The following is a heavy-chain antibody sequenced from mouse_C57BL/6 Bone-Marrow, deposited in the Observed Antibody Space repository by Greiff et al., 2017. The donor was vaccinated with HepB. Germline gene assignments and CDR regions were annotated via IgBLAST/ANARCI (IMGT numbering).Heavy chain of an antibody. CDR2: IYPSDSET. J-gene: IGHJ2*01. D-gene: IGHD1-1*01. V-gene: IGHV1-61*01. Sequence: QVQLQQPGAELVRPGSSVKLSCKASGYTFTSYWMDWVKQRPGQGLEWIGNIYPSDSETHYNQKFKDKATLTVDKSSSTAYMQLSSLTSEDSAVYYCARSDGSSHVDYWGQGTTLTVSS. CDR1: GYTFTSYW. CDR3: ARSDGSSHVDY.